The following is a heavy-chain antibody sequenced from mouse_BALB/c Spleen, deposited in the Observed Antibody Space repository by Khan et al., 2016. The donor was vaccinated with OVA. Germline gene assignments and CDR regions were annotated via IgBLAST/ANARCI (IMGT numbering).Heavy chain of an antibody. J-gene: IGHJ2*01. CDR2: INPTSGYT. CDR1: GYTFTSYW. Sequence: VQLQESGAELAKPGASVKMSCKASGYTFTSYWMHWIKPRPGQGLEWIGYINPTSGYTDYNQKFKDKATLTADKSSSTAYMQLSSLTSDDSAVYYCARDRIDYWGQGTTRTGSS. V-gene: IGHV1-7*01. CDR3: ARDRIDY.